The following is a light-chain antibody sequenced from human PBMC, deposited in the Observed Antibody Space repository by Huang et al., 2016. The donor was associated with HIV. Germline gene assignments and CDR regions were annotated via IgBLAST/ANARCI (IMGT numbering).Light chain of an antibody. CDR2: DAS. CDR3: QQASSFPLT. Sequence: DIQMTQSPSSVSASVGVRVVITCRASQDISSWVAWYQQRPGKAPELLIFDASPLQNGVPSRFSGSGSGTDFVLTISSLQPEDFATYYCQQASSFPLTFGGGTKVEIK. V-gene: IGKV1-12*01. J-gene: IGKJ4*01. CDR1: QDISSW.